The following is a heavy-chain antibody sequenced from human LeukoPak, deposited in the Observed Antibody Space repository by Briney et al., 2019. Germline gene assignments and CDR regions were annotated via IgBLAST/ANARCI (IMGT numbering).Heavy chain of an antibody. J-gene: IGHJ4*02. Sequence: SVKVSCKASGGTFSSYAISWVRQAPGQGLEWMGRIIPILGIANYAQKFQGRVTITADKSTSTAYMELSSLRSEDTAVYYCERAAYDILTGPDYWGQGTLVTVSS. V-gene: IGHV1-69*04. CDR1: GGTFSSYA. CDR3: ERAAYDILTGPDY. D-gene: IGHD3-9*01. CDR2: IIPILGIA.